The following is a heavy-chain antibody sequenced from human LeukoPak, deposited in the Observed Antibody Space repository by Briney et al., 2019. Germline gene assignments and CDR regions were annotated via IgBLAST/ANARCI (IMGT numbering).Heavy chain of an antibody. CDR3: ARTTEGYAGGPGYSYYYYMDV. J-gene: IGHJ6*03. Sequence: SETLCLTCTVSGGSISSYYWSWIRQPPGKGLEWIGFIHYSGSTHYNPSLKSRVTISVVTSKNQFSLKLRSVTAADTAVYYCARTTEGYAGGPGYSYYYYMDVWGKGTTVTISS. CDR1: GGSISSYY. CDR2: IHYSGST. D-gene: IGHD5-12*01. V-gene: IGHV4-59*01.